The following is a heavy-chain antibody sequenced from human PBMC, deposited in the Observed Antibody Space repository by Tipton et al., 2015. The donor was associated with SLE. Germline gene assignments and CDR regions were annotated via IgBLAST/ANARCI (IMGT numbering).Heavy chain of an antibody. Sequence: SLRLSCAASGFTFNRYWMSWVRQAPGKGLEWVSVIYSGGSTYYAESVKGRFTISRDNSKNTLYLQMNSLRAEDTAVYYCARDSIVGATRYAFDIWGQGTMVTVSS. V-gene: IGHV3-53*01. D-gene: IGHD1-26*01. CDR3: ARDSIVGATRYAFDI. CDR1: GFTFNRYW. CDR2: IYSGGST. J-gene: IGHJ3*02.